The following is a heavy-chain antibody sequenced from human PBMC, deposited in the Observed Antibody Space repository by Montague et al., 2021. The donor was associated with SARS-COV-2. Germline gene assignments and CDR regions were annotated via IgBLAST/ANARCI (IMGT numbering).Heavy chain of an antibody. CDR1: GGSFSGYY. D-gene: IGHD3-10*01. CDR3: ARLRDGVVPSPILGDGAYYSSYVLDV. Sequence: SETLSLTCAVYGGSFSGYYWNWIRQPPGKGLGWIGEINHGGSTNYNPSLKSRLTISTDPSKNQFSLKLTSVAAADTAVYYCARLRDGVVPSPILGDGAYYSSYVLDVWGQGTTVTVSS. CDR2: INHGGST. J-gene: IGHJ6*01. V-gene: IGHV4-34*01.